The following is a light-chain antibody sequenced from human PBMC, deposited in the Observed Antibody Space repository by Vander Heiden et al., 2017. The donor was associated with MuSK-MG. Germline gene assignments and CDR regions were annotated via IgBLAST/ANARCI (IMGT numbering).Light chain of an antibody. V-gene: IGKV3-20*01. CDR2: AAS. CDR1: QSVGSTD. Sequence: EIVLTQSPVTLSLSPGESATLSCRASQSVGSTDLAWYQQKPGQAPRLLIYAASSRAAGVPDRFSADGSGTDFTLTISRREPEDFAVYFWQQDDASLTFGGGTKVDIK. CDR3: QQDDASLT. J-gene: IGKJ4*01.